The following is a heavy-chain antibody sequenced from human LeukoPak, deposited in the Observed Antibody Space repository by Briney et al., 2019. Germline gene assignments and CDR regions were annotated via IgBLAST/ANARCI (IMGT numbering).Heavy chain of an antibody. Sequence: SETLSLTCTVSGGSISSSSYYWGWIHQPPGKGLEWIGNIYYSGSTNYNPSLKSRVTISVDKSKNQFSLKLRSVTAADTAVYYCARNFDDSGSLGYYWGQGTLVTVSS. CDR1: GGSISSSSYY. CDR2: IYYSGST. V-gene: IGHV4-39*07. CDR3: ARNFDDSGSLGYY. J-gene: IGHJ4*02. D-gene: IGHD3-10*01.